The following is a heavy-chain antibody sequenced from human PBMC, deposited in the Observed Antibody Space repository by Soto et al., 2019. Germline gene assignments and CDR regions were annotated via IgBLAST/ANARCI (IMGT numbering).Heavy chain of an antibody. V-gene: IGHV3-9*01. J-gene: IGHJ4*02. CDR3: AKDISEAAAGYYSFDY. D-gene: IGHD6-13*01. CDR1: GFTFDDYA. Sequence: EVQLVESGGGLVQPGRSLRLSCAASGFTFDDYAMHWVRQAPGKGLEWVSGISWNSGRIGYADSVKGRFTISRDNAKNSLYLQMNSLRAEDTALYYCAKDISEAAAGYYSFDYWGQGTLVTVSS. CDR2: ISWNSGRI.